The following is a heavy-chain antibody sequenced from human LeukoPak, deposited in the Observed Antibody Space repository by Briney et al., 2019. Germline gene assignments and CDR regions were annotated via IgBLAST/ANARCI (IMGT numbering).Heavy chain of an antibody. CDR2: IIPIFGTA. V-gene: IGHV1-69*06. J-gene: IGHJ6*03. CDR3: ATRYSNLGYYYYYMDV. D-gene: IGHD4-11*01. Sequence: SVKVSCKASGGTFSSYAISWVRQAPGQGLEWMGGIIPIFGTANYAQKFQGRVTITADKSTSTAYMELSSLRSEDTAVYYCATRYSNLGYYYYYMDVWGKGTTVTVSS. CDR1: GGTFSSYA.